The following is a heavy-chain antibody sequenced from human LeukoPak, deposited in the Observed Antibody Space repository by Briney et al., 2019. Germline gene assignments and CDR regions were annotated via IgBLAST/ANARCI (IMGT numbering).Heavy chain of an antibody. CDR1: GGSISSGSYS. CDR3: ARISGRDYYFDY. V-gene: IGHV4-61*02. Sequence: PSETLSLTCTVSGGSISSGSYSWSWIRQPAGKGLEWIGRVYTSGGLNYNPSLKSRVTISVDTSKNQFSLKLSSVTAADTAVYYCARISGRDYYFDYWGQGTLVTVSS. CDR2: VYTSGGL. D-gene: IGHD3-3*02. J-gene: IGHJ4*02.